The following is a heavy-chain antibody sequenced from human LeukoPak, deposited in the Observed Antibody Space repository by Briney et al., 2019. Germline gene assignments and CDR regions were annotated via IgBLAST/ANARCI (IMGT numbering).Heavy chain of an antibody. D-gene: IGHD3-10*01. CDR1: GFTFSSYG. Sequence: PGRSLRLSCAASGFTFSSYGMHWVRQAPGKGLEWVAVIWYDGSNKYYADSVKGRFTISRDNSKNTLYLQMNSLRAEDTAVYYCALRLYYGSGSYYALPTDYWGQGTLVTVSS. CDR2: IWYDGSNK. V-gene: IGHV3-33*01. CDR3: ALRLYYGSGSYYALPTDY. J-gene: IGHJ4*02.